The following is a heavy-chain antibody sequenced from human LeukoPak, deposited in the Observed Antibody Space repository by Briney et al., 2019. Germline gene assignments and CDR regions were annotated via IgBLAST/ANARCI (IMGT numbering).Heavy chain of an antibody. V-gene: IGHV4-39*01. CDR3: ASYGRPHPDTVMALDY. D-gene: IGHD5-18*01. CDR2: IYYSGST. Sequence: SETLSLTCTVSGGSISSSSYYWGWIRQPPGKGLEWIGSIYYSGSTYYNPSVKSRLTISVDTSKNQFYLKLTSVPAAARAVYYCASYGRPHPDTVMALDYWGQAPLVTVYS. J-gene: IGHJ4*02. CDR1: GGSISSSSYY.